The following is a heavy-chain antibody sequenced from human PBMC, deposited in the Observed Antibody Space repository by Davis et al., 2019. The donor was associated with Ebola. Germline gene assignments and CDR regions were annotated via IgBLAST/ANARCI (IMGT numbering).Heavy chain of an antibody. Sequence: PSDTLSLTCTVPGGSITTYFWSWIRQPPGKGPEWVGYIHHSGSANSNPSLKSRVTFSIDTSKSQVSLKLTSVTAADTAVYYCARDTRPCGGDCYDDTFDMWGQGTMVIVSS. CDR3: ARDTRPCGGDCYDDTFDM. CDR1: GGSITTYF. J-gene: IGHJ3*02. D-gene: IGHD2-21*01. CDR2: IHHSGSA. V-gene: IGHV4-59*12.